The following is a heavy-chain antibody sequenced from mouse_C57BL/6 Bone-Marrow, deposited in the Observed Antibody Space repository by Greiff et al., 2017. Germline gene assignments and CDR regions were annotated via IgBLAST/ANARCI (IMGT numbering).Heavy chain of an antibody. V-gene: IGHV5-6*01. Sequence: SVKGRFTISRDNAKNTLYLQMSSLKSEDTAMYYCARQYYYGSRGYYFDYWGQGTTLTVSS. D-gene: IGHD1-1*01. CDR3: ARQYYYGSRGYYFDY. J-gene: IGHJ2*01.